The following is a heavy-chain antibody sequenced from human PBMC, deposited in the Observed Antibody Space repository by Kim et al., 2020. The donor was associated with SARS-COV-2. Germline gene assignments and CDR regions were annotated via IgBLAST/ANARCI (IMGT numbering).Heavy chain of an antibody. CDR2: ISYDGSNK. V-gene: IGHV3-30*04. D-gene: IGHD2-15*01. CDR3: ARDQRSRYCSGGSCYSNAFDI. CDR1: GFTFSSYA. Sequence: GGSLRLSCAASGFTFSSYAMHWVRQAPGKGLEWVAVISYDGSNKYYADSVKGRFTISRDNSKNTLYLQMNSLRAEDTAVYYCARDQRSRYCSGGSCYSNAFDIWGQGTMVTVSS. J-gene: IGHJ3*02.